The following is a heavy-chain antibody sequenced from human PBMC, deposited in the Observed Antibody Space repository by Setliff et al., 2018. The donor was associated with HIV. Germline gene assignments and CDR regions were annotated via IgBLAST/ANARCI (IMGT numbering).Heavy chain of an antibody. CDR1: GGSFSDHY. J-gene: IGHJ4*02. V-gene: IGHV4-34*01. Sequence: PSETLSLTCAVYGGSFSDHYWSWIRQSPGKGLEWIGEINHSGTSNFNPSLKSRVSIPIDTPRSQFSLKLSSVTAADTAVYYCARGGGFWSGQLDYWGQGTLVTVSS. CDR3: ARGGGFWSGQLDY. D-gene: IGHD3-3*01. CDR2: INHSGTS.